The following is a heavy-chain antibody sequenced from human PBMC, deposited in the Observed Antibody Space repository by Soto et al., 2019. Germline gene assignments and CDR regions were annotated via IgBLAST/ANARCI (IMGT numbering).Heavy chain of an antibody. CDR3: ARDRAVEGTTNDFDY. Sequence: PGGSLSLSCVASGFNFSAYWMHWFRQAPGKGLVWVSRSNSDGSSTIYADSAKGRFTISRDNAKNTLYLQMNSLRAEDTAVYYCARDRAVEGTTNDFDYWGQGALVTVSS. V-gene: IGHV3-74*01. CDR1: GFNFSAYW. CDR2: SNSDGSST. J-gene: IGHJ4*02. D-gene: IGHD1-7*01.